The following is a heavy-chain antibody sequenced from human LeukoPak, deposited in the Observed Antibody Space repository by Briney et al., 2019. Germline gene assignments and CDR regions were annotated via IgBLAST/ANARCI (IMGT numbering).Heavy chain of an antibody. CDR2: INPNSGGT. Sequence: ASVKVSCKACGYTFTGYYMHWVRQAPGQGLEWMGWINPNSGGTNYAQKFQGRVTMTRDTSSSTAYMELSRLRSDATAVYYCARGVAEMPFDYYYYMDVWGKGTTVTVSS. CDR1: GYTFTGYY. CDR3: ARGVAEMPFDYYYYMDV. J-gene: IGHJ6*03. D-gene: IGHD5-24*01. V-gene: IGHV1-2*02.